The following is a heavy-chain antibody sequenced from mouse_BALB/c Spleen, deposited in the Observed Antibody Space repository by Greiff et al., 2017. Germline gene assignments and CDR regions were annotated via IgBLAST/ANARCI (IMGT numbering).Heavy chain of an antibody. CDR1: GFNIKDTY. Sequence: VQLQQSGAELVKPGASVKLSCTASGFNIKDTYMHWVKQRPEQGLEWIGRIDPANGNTKYDPKFQGKATITADTSSNTAYLQLSSLTSEDTAVYYCARGGYGNYRGAMDYWGQGTSVTVSS. CDR2: IDPANGNT. V-gene: IGHV14-3*02. D-gene: IGHD2-10*02. J-gene: IGHJ4*01. CDR3: ARGGYGNYRGAMDY.